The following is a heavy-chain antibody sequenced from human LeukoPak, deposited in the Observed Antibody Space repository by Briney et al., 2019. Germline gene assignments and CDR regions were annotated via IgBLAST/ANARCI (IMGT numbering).Heavy chain of an antibody. V-gene: IGHV1-46*01. J-gene: IGHJ4*02. CDR1: GYTFTNYY. CDR2: INPSGGST. Sequence: ASVKVSCKASGYTFTNYYIHWVRQAPGQGLEWMGLINPSGGSTSYAQKFQGRLTMTRDTSTSTVYMELSSLRSEDTAVYYCAREIGSSWRKFDYWGQGTLVTVSS. D-gene: IGHD6-13*01. CDR3: AREIGSSWRKFDY.